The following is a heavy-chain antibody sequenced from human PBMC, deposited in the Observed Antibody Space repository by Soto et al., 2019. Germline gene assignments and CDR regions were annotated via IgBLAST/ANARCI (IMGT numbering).Heavy chain of an antibody. CDR2: ISSSSSYI. CDR1: GFTFSSYT. V-gene: IGHV3-21*01. CDR3: AREMGVVPAASYDYYGMDV. D-gene: IGHD2-2*01. J-gene: IGHJ6*02. Sequence: EVQLVESGGGLVKPGGSLRLSSAASGFTFSSYTMNWVRQAPGKGLAWVSSISSSSSYIYYADSVKGRFTISRDNAKNSLYLQMNSLRAEDTAVYYCAREMGVVPAASYDYYGMDVWGQGTTVTVSS.